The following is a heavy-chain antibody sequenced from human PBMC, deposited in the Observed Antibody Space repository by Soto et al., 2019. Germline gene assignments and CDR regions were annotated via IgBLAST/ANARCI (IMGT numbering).Heavy chain of an antibody. Sequence: SVKVSCKASGGTFSSYAISWVRQAPGQGLEWMGGIIPIFGTANYAQKFQGRVTITADKSTSTAYMERSSRRSEDSAVYYCARGGGYCTNGVCRRPPDAFDIWGQGTMVTVSS. CDR1: GGTFSSYA. CDR3: ARGGGYCTNGVCRRPPDAFDI. V-gene: IGHV1-69*06. J-gene: IGHJ3*02. CDR2: IIPIFGTA. D-gene: IGHD2-8*01.